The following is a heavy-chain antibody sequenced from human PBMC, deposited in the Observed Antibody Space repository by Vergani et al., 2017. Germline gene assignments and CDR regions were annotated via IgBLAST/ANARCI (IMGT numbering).Heavy chain of an antibody. CDR2: IRYDGSNK. CDR3: ANQLSPTDPEQFDY. J-gene: IGHJ4*02. CDR1: GFTFSSYG. D-gene: IGHD1-1*01. V-gene: IGHV3-30*02. Sequence: QVQLVESGGGVVQPGGSLRLSCAASGFTFSSYGVHWVRQAPGKGLEWVAFIRYDGSNKYYADSVKGRFTISRDNSKNTLYLQMNSLRAEDTAVYYCANQLSPTDPEQFDYWGQGTLVTVSS.